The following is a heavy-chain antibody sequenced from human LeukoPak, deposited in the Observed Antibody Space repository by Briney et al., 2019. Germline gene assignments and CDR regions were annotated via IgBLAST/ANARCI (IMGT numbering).Heavy chain of an antibody. CDR3: AKDIRPTGNYGWFDP. CDR1: GFTFSSSV. V-gene: IGHV3-23*01. CDR2: ISAAGGGS. J-gene: IGHJ5*02. Sequence: GGSLRLSCAASGFTFSSSVMSWVRQAPGKGLEWVSTISAAGGGSYYTDSVKGRFTISRDNSKSTLYLQMNSLRAEDTAVYSCAKDIRPTGNYGWFDPWGQGTLVTVSS. D-gene: IGHD3-10*01.